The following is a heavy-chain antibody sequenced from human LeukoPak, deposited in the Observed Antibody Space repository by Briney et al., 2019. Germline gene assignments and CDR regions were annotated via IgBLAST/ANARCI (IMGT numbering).Heavy chain of an antibody. V-gene: IGHV3-21*01. D-gene: IGHD4-17*01. CDR3: ARDSGHLYDYETY. CDR2: ISSSSSYI. CDR1: GFTFSSYS. J-gene: IGHJ4*02. Sequence: GGSLRLSCAASGFTFSSYSMNWVRQAPGKGLEWVSSISSSSSYIYYADSVKGRFTISRDNAKNSLYLQMNSPRAEDTAVYYCARDSGHLYDYETYWGQGTLVTVSS.